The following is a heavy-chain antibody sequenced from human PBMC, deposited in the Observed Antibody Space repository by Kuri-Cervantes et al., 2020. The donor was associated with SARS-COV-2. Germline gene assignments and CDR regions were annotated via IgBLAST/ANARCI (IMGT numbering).Heavy chain of an antibody. J-gene: IGHJ3*02. Sequence: ASVKVSCKASGYTFTSYYMHWVRQAPGQGLEWMGWINPNSGGTNYAQKFQGRATMTRDTSISTAYMELSRLRSDDTAVYYCARDRTNWGSFRDAFDIWGQGTMVTVSS. CDR1: GYTFTSYY. V-gene: IGHV1-2*02. D-gene: IGHD7-27*01. CDR3: ARDRTNWGSFRDAFDI. CDR2: INPNSGGT.